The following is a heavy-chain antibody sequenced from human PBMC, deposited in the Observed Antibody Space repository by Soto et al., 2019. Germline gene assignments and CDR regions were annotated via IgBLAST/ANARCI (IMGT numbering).Heavy chain of an antibody. Sequence: SVKVSCKASGGTFISYAISWVRQAPGQGLEWMGGIIPTFGTANYAQKLQGRVTITADESTSTAYMELSSLRSEDTAVYYCARDLGDDDHDYWGQGTLVTVSS. CDR1: GGTFISYA. J-gene: IGHJ4*02. D-gene: IGHD3-10*01. CDR3: ARDLGDDDHDY. CDR2: IIPTFGTA. V-gene: IGHV1-69*13.